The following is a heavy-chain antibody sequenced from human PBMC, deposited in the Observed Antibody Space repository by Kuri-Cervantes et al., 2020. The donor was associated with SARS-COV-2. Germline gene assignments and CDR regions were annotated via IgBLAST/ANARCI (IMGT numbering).Heavy chain of an antibody. V-gene: IGHV3-48*03. J-gene: IGHJ4*02. CDR2: ISSNGNTI. Sequence: GGSLRLSCIASGLLFSSCEMNWVRQAPGKGLEWISYISSNGNTIYYADSVKGRFTISRDNAKDSLDLQMNSLRAEDTAIYYCVRDHDFWSGYSTGPLDYWGQGTLVTVSS. CDR1: GLLFSSCE. D-gene: IGHD3-3*01. CDR3: VRDHDFWSGYSTGPLDY.